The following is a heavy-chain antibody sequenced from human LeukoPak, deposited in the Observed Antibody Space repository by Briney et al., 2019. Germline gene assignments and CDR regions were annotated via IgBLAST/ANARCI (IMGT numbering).Heavy chain of an antibody. Sequence: GGSLRLSCAASGFTFSSYSMNWVRQAPGKGLEWVSSISSSSSSYIYYADSVKGRFTISRDNAKNSLYLQMNSLRAEDTAVYYCARDHGTRIAARPLDYWGQGTLVTVSS. J-gene: IGHJ4*02. CDR3: ARDHGTRIAARPLDY. CDR1: GFTFSSYS. CDR2: ISSSSSSYI. D-gene: IGHD6-6*01. V-gene: IGHV3-21*01.